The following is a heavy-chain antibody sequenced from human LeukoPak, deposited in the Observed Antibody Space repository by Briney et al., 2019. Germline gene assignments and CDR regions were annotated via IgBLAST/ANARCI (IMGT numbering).Heavy chain of an antibody. D-gene: IGHD1-7*01. V-gene: IGHV4-61*02. J-gene: IGHJ3*02. CDR3: ARGNDNWNYVGAFDI. CDR2: IYTSGST. Sequence: SETLSLTCTVSGGSISSGSYYWSWIRQPAGKGLEWIGRIYTSGSTNYNPSLKSRVTISVDTSKNQFSLKLSSVTAADTAVYYCARGNDNWNYVGAFDIWGQGTMVTVSS. CDR1: GGSISSGSYY.